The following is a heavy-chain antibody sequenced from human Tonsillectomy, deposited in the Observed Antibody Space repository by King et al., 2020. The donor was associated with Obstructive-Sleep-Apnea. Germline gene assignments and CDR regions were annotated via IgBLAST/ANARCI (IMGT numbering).Heavy chain of an antibody. CDR1: GGSISSSSYY. CDR2: IYYSGST. Sequence: LQLQESGPGLVKPSETLSLTCTVSGGSISSSSYYWGWIRQPPGKGLEWIGSIYYSGSTYYNPSLKSRVTISVDTSKNQFSLKLSSVPAADTAVYYCARDSLGWLAYYYYGMDVWGQGTTVTVSS. V-gene: IGHV4-39*07. CDR3: ARDSLGWLAYYYYGMDV. D-gene: IGHD3-3*01. J-gene: IGHJ6*02.